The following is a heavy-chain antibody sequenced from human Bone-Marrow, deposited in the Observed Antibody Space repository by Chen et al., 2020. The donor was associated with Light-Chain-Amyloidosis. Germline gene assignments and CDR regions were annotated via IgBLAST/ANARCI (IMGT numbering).Heavy chain of an antibody. CDR3: ARRRDGYNFGY. V-gene: IGHV5-51*01. J-gene: IGHJ4*02. Sequence: EVQLEQSGPDVKKPGESLKISCKGSGYTFPNYWIGWVRQMPGKGLEWMGVIYPDDSDARYRQSFEGHVTSSTDKSITTAYLQWRSLKASDTAMYYCARRRDGYNFGYWGQGTLVTVSS. CDR1: GYTFPNYW. CDR2: IYPDDSDA. D-gene: IGHD5-12*01.